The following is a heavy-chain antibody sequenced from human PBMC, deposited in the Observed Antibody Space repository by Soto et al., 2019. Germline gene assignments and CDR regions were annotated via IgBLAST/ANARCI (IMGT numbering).Heavy chain of an antibody. CDR3: ARGASKHDY. V-gene: IGHV4-59*01. Sequence: ASETLSLTCTVSGGSISSYYWSWIRQPPGKGLEWIGYIYYSGSTNYNPSLKSRVTISVDTSKNQFSLKLSSVTAADTAVYYCARGASKHDYWGQGTLVTVSS. J-gene: IGHJ4*02. CDR1: GGSISSYY. CDR2: IYYSGST.